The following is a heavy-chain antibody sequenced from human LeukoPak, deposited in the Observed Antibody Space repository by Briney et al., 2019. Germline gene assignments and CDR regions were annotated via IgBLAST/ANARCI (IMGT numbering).Heavy chain of an antibody. V-gene: IGHV4-4*07. CDR3: AREPAVCSSTSCIPGWFDP. Sequence: PSETLSLTCTVSGGSISNYYWSWIRQPAGKGLEWIGRIYTSGSTSYNASLKSRVAMSVDTSKSQFSLKLSSVTAADTAVYYCAREPAVCSSTSCIPGWFDPWGQGTLVTVSS. CDR2: IYTSGST. D-gene: IGHD2-2*01. J-gene: IGHJ5*02. CDR1: GGSISNYY.